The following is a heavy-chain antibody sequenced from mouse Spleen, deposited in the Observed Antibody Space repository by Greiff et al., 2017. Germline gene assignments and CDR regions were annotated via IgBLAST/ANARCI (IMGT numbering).Heavy chain of an antibody. Sequence: EVHLVESGGGLVKPGGSLKLSCAASGFTFSSYAMSWVRQTPEKRLEWVATISSGGSYTYYPDSVKGRFTISRDNAKNTLYLQMSSLRSEDTAMYYCARPNWDGAWFAYWGQGTLVTVSA. CDR1: GFTFSSYA. CDR2: ISSGGSYT. J-gene: IGHJ3*01. D-gene: IGHD4-1*01. CDR3: ARPNWDGAWFAY. V-gene: IGHV5-9-3*01.